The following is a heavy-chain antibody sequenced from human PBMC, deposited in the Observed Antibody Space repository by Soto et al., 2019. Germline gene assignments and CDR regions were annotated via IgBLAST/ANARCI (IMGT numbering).Heavy chain of an antibody. CDR2: ISGSGGST. V-gene: IGHV3-23*01. J-gene: IGHJ4*02. Sequence: PGGSMRLSCAAAGFYFSSYAMSWVRQDPGKGLEWVSAISGSGGSTYYADSVKGRFTISRDNSKNTLYLQMNSLRAEDTAVYYCAKKGSDSSSWGVLGYWGQGTLVTVSS. CDR1: GFYFSSYA. D-gene: IGHD6-13*01. CDR3: AKKGSDSSSWGVLGY.